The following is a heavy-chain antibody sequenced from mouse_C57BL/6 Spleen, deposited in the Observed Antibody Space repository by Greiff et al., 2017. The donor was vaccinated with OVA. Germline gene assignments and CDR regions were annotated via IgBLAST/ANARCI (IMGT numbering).Heavy chain of an antibody. V-gene: IGHV1-64*01. CDR3: ARHPHYYGSSYYFDY. CDR1: GYTFTSYW. Sequence: VQLQQPGAELVKPGASVKLSCKASGYTFTSYWMHWVKQRPGQGLEWIGMIHPNSGSTNYNEKFKSKATLTVDKSSSTGYMQLSSLTSEDSAVYYCARHPHYYGSSYYFDYWGQGTTLTVSS. D-gene: IGHD1-1*01. J-gene: IGHJ2*01. CDR2: IHPNSGST.